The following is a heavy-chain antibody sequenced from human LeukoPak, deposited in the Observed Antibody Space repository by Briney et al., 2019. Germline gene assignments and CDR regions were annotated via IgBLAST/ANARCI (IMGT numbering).Heavy chain of an antibody. V-gene: IGHV4-34*01. Sequence: SETLSLNCAVYGGSFSGYYWSWIRQPPGKGLQWIGEINDSGTTNYNPSLKSRVTLSVDTSKNQFSLRLSSVTAADTAFYYCARRLVDSNDDQVGDDWGQGTLVTVSS. CDR2: INDSGTT. CDR3: ARRLVDSNDDQVGDD. D-gene: IGHD6-19*01. J-gene: IGHJ4*02. CDR1: GGSFSGYY.